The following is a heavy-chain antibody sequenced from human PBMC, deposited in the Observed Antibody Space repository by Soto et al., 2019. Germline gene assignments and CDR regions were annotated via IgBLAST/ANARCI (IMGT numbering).Heavy chain of an antibody. CDR1: GYSISSSNW. Sequence: QVQLQESGPGLVKPSDTLSLTCAVSGYSISSSNWWGWIRQPPGKGLEWIGYIYYSGTTYYNPSLKSRVTMSVDTAKNHFSLKLTSVTAVDTAVYYCARREIQGPIDYWGQGTLFTVSS. CDR3: ARREIQGPIDY. J-gene: IGHJ4*02. V-gene: IGHV4-28*01. D-gene: IGHD1-26*01. CDR2: IYYSGTT.